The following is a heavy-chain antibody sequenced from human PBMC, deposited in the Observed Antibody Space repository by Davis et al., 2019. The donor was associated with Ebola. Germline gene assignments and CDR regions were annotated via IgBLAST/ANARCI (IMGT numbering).Heavy chain of an antibody. V-gene: IGHV1-18*01. CDR1: GYTFNLYG. CDR3: AKDEGITGTTVPPDY. J-gene: IGHJ4*02. CDR2: FCAYNGNT. D-gene: IGHD1-7*01. Sequence: ASVKVSCKASGYTFNLYGISWVXXXXXXXXXXXXXFCAYNGNTNYAQRFQDRVTMTTDTSTNTAYMEVRSLRAEDTAVNYCAKDEGITGTTVPPDYWGQGTLVTVSS.